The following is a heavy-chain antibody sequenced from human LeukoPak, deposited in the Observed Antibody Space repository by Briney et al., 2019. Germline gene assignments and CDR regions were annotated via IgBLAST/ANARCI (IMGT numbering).Heavy chain of an antibody. CDR1: AFSFNKYW. D-gene: IGHD6-13*01. CDR2: INIDDTSI. Sequence: GCSLTLSCPTSAFSFNKYWMHWLRQAPANALVWVSRINIDDTSISYADSVKGRFTISRDNTKKTLYLQLNTLRSEDPAVYYCASIAASATHIDYWGQGTLVTVSS. J-gene: IGHJ4*02. V-gene: IGHV3-74*01. CDR3: ASIAASATHIDY.